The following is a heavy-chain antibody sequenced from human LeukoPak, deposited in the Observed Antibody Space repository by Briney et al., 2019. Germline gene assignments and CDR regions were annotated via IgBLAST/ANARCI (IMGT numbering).Heavy chain of an antibody. Sequence: ASVKVSCKASGYTFTDYYMHWVRQAPGQGFEWMGWANPNDGDTNYAQKFQGRVTMTRDTSISTAHMEVSRLRSDDTAVYYCARANFLYCSSSTCLFDYWGQGTLVTVSS. CDR1: GYTFTDYY. CDR2: ANPNDGDT. V-gene: IGHV1-2*02. CDR3: ARANFLYCSSSTCLFDY. J-gene: IGHJ4*02. D-gene: IGHD2-2*01.